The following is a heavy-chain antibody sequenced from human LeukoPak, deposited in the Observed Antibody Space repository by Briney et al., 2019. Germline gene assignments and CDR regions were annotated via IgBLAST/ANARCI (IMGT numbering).Heavy chain of an antibody. V-gene: IGHV3-11*01. J-gene: IGHJ6*02. Sequence: GGSLRLSCAASGFTVSSNYMSWIRQAPGKGLEWVSYISSSGSTIYYADSVKGRFTISRDNAKNSLYLQMNSLRAEDTAVYYCARHDYGDYPDAGYYYYGMDVWGQGTTVTVSS. CDR1: GFTVSSNY. D-gene: IGHD4-17*01. CDR2: ISSSGSTI. CDR3: ARHDYGDYPDAGYYYYGMDV.